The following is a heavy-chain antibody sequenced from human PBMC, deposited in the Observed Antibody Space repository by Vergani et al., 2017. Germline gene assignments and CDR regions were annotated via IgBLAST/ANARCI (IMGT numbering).Heavy chain of an antibody. CDR3: ARGDYGILTGYRY. D-gene: IGHD3-9*01. CDR1: GYTFSNYY. J-gene: IGHJ4*02. CDR2: INPSGGHT. Sequence: QVQVVQSGAEVKKSGASVKVSCKTSGYTFSNYYMHWVRQAPGQGLEWMGIINPSGGHTNYAQKFQGRVTMTRDTSTSTVYMELSSLRSEDTTIYYCARGDYGILTGYRYWGQGTLVNVSA. V-gene: IGHV1-46*03.